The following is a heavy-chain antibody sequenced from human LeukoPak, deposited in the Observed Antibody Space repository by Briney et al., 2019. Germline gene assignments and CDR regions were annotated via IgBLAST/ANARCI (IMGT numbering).Heavy chain of an antibody. D-gene: IGHD2-15*01. V-gene: IGHV3-23*01. CDR2: ITDSGSNT. CDR1: GFTFSSYA. CDR3: AKGTLGSCRGAGCYPLDC. J-gene: IGHJ4*02. Sequence: GGSLRLSCSASGFTFSSYAMVWVRQAPGKGLEWVSAITDSGSNTYYIDSVKGRFTFSRDNSINTLYLQMNSLRAEDSAIYYCAKGTLGSCRGAGCYPLDCWGQGTLVTVSS.